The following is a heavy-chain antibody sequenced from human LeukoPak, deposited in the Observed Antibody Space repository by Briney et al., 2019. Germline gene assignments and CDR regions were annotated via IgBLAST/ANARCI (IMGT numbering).Heavy chain of an antibody. J-gene: IGHJ4*02. V-gene: IGHV4-34*01. CDR1: GGSFSGYY. Sequence: PSETLSLTCAVYGGSFSGYYWSWIRQPPGKGLEWIGKINHSGSTNYNPSLKSRVTISVDTSKNQFSLKLSSVTAADTAVYYCARGLSRRYYYDSSGYYFNWGQGTLVTVSS. D-gene: IGHD3-22*01. CDR2: INHSGST. CDR3: ARGLSRRYYYDSSGYYFN.